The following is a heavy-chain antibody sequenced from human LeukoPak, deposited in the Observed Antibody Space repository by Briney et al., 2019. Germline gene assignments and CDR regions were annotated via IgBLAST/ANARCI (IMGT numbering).Heavy chain of an antibody. D-gene: IGHD2-2*01. J-gene: IGHJ4*02. CDR2: INQDGSER. V-gene: IGHV3-7*01. CDR1: GFTFTKYW. CDR3: ARGLDCRSTSCYLDT. Sequence: GVSLRLSCAASGFTFTKYWMTWVRQDPGKGLDWVANINQDGSERFYVDPVKGRFTISRDNAKKSLYLQMNSLGAEDTPVYYCARGLDCRSTSCYLDTWGQGTLVTVSS.